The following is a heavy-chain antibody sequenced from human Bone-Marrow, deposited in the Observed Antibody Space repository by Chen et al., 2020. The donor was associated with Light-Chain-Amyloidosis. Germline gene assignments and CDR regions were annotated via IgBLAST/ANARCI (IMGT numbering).Heavy chain of an antibody. D-gene: IGHD3-3*01. CDR2: IIETGSA. CDR3: ARAIYRYYDLVNFYHCMDV. J-gene: IGHJ6*03. CDR1: GAPFSNYY. V-gene: IGHV4-34*12. Sequence: QVQLQEWGTGLLKPSETLSLTCAVYGAPFSNYYWTWVRQAPGKGMEWMGEIIETGSASFNPTLKSRLTMSVEKSKNQFSLKLTSVTAADTAVYYCARAIYRYYDLVNFYHCMDVWGRGTTVTVS.